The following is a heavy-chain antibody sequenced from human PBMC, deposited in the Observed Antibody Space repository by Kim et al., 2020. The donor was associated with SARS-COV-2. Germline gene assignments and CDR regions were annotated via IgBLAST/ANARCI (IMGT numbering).Heavy chain of an antibody. CDR2: ISNDGRNK. D-gene: IGHD1-26*01. J-gene: IGHJ4*02. Sequence: GGSLRLSCAASGFTFSSFGMHWVRQAPGKGLEWVAFISNDGRNKNFADSVKGRFTISRDNSKNTLYLQMNSLRGEETAVYYCAKDQKNRKVGAGYFDYWGQGTLVTVSS. CDR3: AKDQKNRKVGAGYFDY. CDR1: GFTFSSFG. V-gene: IGHV3-30*18.